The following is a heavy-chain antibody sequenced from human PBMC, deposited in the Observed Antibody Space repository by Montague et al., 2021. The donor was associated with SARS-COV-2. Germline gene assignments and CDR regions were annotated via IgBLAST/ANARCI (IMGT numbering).Heavy chain of an antibody. Sequence: SLRLSCAASGLTFSDYYMSWIRQAPGKGLEWVSVIFAGGHYTYYADSVKGRFIISRDDSQNTLYLQMNSLRVEDTALYYCTKDLKDLGYWGQGTLVTVSS. CDR3: TKDLKDLGY. V-gene: IGHV3-23*03. J-gene: IGHJ4*02. CDR1: GLTFSDYY. CDR2: IFAGGHYT.